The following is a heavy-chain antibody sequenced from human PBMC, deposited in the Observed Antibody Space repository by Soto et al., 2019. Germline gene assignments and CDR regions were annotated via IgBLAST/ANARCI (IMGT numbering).Heavy chain of an antibody. Sequence: QVQLVESGGGVVQPGRSLRLSCAASGFTFSSYGMHWVRQAPGKGPEWVAVISYDGSNKYYADSVKGRFTISRDNSKNTLYLQMNSLRAEDTAVYYCAKDGRGYSGYDLFDYWGQGTLVTVSS. CDR2: ISYDGSNK. J-gene: IGHJ4*02. CDR1: GFTFSSYG. V-gene: IGHV3-30*18. CDR3: AKDGRGYSGYDLFDY. D-gene: IGHD5-12*01.